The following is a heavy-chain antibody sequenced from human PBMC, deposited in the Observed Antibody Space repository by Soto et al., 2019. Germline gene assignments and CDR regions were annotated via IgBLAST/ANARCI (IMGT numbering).Heavy chain of an antibody. V-gene: IGHV4-31*03. Sequence: QVQLQESGPGLVKPSQTLSLTCTVSGGSISSGGYYWSWIRQHPGKGLEWIGYIYYSGSTYYNPSLKSRVTISADTSKTQFSLKLSSVTAADTAVYYCARDRVTMVRGLGWFDPWGQGTLVTVSS. CDR2: IYYSGST. CDR3: ARDRVTMVRGLGWFDP. J-gene: IGHJ5*02. CDR1: GGSISSGGYY. D-gene: IGHD3-10*01.